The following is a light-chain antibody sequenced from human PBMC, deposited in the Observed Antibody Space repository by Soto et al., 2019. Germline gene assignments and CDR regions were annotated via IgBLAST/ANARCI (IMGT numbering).Light chain of an antibody. CDR2: EVS. Sequence: QSALTQSASVSGSPGESITISCTGTSSDVGAYDYVSWYQQHPDKAPKLIIYEVSHRPSGVSNRFSGSKSVNTATLTISGLQAEDEADYYCSSYTSSSTRVFGTGTKVTVL. CDR3: SSYTSSSTRV. CDR1: SSDVGAYDY. J-gene: IGLJ1*01. V-gene: IGLV2-14*03.